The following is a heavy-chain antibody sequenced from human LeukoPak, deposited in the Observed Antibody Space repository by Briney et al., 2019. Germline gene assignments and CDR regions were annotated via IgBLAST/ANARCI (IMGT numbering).Heavy chain of an antibody. Sequence: GESLKISCKGSEYSFTSYWIGWVRQMPGKGLEWMGIIYPGDSDTKYSPSFQGQVTISADKSISTAYLQWSSLKASDTAMYYCARGAPSSYYDFWSGYFVWGQGTLVTVSS. D-gene: IGHD3-3*01. J-gene: IGHJ4*02. CDR3: ARGAPSSYYDFWSGYFV. V-gene: IGHV5-51*01. CDR2: IYPGDSDT. CDR1: EYSFTSYW.